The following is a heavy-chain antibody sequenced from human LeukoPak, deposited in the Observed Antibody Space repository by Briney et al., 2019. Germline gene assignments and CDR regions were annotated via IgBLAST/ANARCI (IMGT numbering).Heavy chain of an antibody. D-gene: IGHD6-13*01. V-gene: IGHV3-21*01. Sequence: GGSLRLSCAASGFTFSSYSMNWVRQAPGKGLEWVSSISSSSSYIYYADSVKGRFTISRDNAKNSLYLQMNSLRAEDTAVYYCARDMAAAGGIDPWGQGTLVTVSS. CDR3: ARDMAAAGGIDP. CDR1: GFTFSSYS. CDR2: ISSSSSYI. J-gene: IGHJ5*02.